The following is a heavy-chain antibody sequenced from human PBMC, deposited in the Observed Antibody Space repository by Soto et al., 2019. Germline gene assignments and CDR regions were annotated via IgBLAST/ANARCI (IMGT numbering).Heavy chain of an antibody. CDR1: GYTFTSYD. CDR3: AKDGGPAYCNSPGCSAEHFDY. CDR2: MNPNSGNT. Sequence: ASVKVSCKASGYTFTSYDINWVRQATGQGLEWMGWMNPNSGNTGHAQKFQGRVTMTRNTLYLQTSSLRHEDTAVYYCAKDGGPAYCNSPGCSAEHFDYWGQGTQVTVSS. V-gene: IGHV1-8*02. J-gene: IGHJ4*02. D-gene: IGHD2-2*01.